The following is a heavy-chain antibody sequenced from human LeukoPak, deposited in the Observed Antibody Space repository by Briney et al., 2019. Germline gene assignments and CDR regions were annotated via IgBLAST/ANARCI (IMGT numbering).Heavy chain of an antibody. CDR1: GFTFSSYG. CDR3: ARIGPHTYYDFWSGYYTGILYYYYYMDV. J-gene: IGHJ6*03. D-gene: IGHD3-3*01. V-gene: IGHV3-21*01. Sequence: GGSLRLSCAASGFTFSSYGMSWVRQAPGKGLEWVSSISSSSSYIYYADSVKGRFTISRVNAKNSLYLQMNSLRAEDTAVYYCARIGPHTYYDFWSGYYTGILYYYYYMDVWGKGTTVTVSS. CDR2: ISSSSSYI.